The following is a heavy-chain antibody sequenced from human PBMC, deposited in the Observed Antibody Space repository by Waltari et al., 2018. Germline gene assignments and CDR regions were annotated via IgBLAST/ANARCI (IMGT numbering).Heavy chain of an antibody. CDR3: ARSRRYYDFWSGYYGTFDY. Sequence: QLQLQESGPGLVKPSETLSLTCTVSGGSISSSSYYWGWIRQPPGRGLEWIGSIYYSGSTYYNPSLKSRVTISVDTSKNQFSLKLSSVTAADTAVYYCARSRRYYDFWSGYYGTFDYWGQGTLITVSS. J-gene: IGHJ4*02. V-gene: IGHV4-39*01. CDR1: GGSISSSSYY. D-gene: IGHD3-3*01. CDR2: IYYSGST.